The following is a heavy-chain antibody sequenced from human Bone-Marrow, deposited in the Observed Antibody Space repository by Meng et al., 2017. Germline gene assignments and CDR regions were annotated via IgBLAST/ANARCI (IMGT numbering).Heavy chain of an antibody. CDR2: IYTSGST. CDR3: ARAREYCRFDY. Sequence: SETLSLTCTVSGGSISSGSYYWIWIRQPAGKVLEWIGRIYTSGSTNYNPPLKSRVTISVDTSKNLFSLKLSSVAAADTAVYYCARAREYCRFDYWGQGTLVTVS. CDR1: GGSISSGSYY. V-gene: IGHV4-61*02. J-gene: IGHJ4*02. D-gene: IGHD3-10*01.